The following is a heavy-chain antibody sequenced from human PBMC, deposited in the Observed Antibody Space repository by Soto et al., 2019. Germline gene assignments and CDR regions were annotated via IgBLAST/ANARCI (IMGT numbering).Heavy chain of an antibody. D-gene: IGHD3-10*01. CDR3: ARDGSGSYYDWFDP. CDR1: GGSISSGGYY. V-gene: IGHV4-31*03. CDR2: IYYSGST. Sequence: SETLSLTCTVSGGSISSGGYYWSWIRQHPGKGLEWIGYIYYSGSTYYNPSLKSRVTISVDTSKNQFSLKLSSVTAAVTAVYYCARDGSGSYYDWFDPWGQGTLVTVSS. J-gene: IGHJ5*02.